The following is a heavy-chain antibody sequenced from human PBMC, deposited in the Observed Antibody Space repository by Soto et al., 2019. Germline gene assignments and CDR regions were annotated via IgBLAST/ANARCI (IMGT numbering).Heavy chain of an antibody. CDR1: GESIKSSSHY. J-gene: IGHJ4*02. CDR3: ARRSVHSESPFDE. V-gene: IGHV4-39*01. Sequence: QLQLQESGPGLVRTSETLSLTCTVSGESIKSSSHYWGWIRQPPGERLEWIGNIYYSGNAYYNPSPKSRATTSVDPSKSQFSLKFKSVTVADTAVYFCARRSVHSESPFDEWGQGTLVTVSP. CDR2: IYYSGNA. D-gene: IGHD6-19*01.